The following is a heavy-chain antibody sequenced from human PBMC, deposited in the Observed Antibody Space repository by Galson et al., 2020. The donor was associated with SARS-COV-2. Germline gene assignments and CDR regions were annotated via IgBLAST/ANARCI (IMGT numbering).Heavy chain of an antibody. Sequence: NSGGSLRLSCAASGFTFSEYYMSWIRQAPGKGLEWVSYISSNGSTIYYADSVKGRFTISRDNAKNSLYLQMNSVRAEDTAVYYCARNDFWSCYYSDYWGQGALVTVSS. CDR3: ARNDFWSCYYSDY. D-gene: IGHD3-3*01. CDR2: ISSNGSTI. CDR1: GFTFSEYY. V-gene: IGHV3-11*01. J-gene: IGHJ4*02.